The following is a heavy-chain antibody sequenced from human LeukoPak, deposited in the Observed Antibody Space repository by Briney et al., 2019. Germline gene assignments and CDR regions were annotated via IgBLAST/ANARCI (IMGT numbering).Heavy chain of an antibody. CDR3: ARVKKGYYYDSSGYCYFDY. D-gene: IGHD3-22*01. CDR1: GGSISSYY. CDR2: IYYRGST. Sequence: SETLSLTCTASGGSISSYYWSWIRQPPGKGLEWIGYIYYRGSTNYNPSLKSRVTISVDTSKNQFSLKLSSVTAADTAVYYCARVKKGYYYDSSGYCYFDYWGQGTLVTVSS. J-gene: IGHJ4*02. V-gene: IGHV4-59*01.